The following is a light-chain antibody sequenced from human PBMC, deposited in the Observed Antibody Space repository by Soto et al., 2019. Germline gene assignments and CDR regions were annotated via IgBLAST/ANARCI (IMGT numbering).Light chain of an antibody. J-gene: IGKJ1*01. CDR3: QQNGSSGT. V-gene: IGKV3-20*01. Sequence: EIVLTQSPGTLSLSPGERATLSCRASQSVSSNYLAWYQQKPGQAPRLLIYGGSSRATGIPDRFSGSGSGTDFTLTISRLEPEDFAVYYWQQNGSSGTFGQGTKVEIK. CDR1: QSVSSNY. CDR2: GGS.